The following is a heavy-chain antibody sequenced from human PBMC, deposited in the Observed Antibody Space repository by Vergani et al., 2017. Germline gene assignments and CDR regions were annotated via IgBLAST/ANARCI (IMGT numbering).Heavy chain of an antibody. J-gene: IGHJ3*02. V-gene: IGHV3-30*03. CDR3: ARDRGIVGAPNDAFDI. D-gene: IGHD1-26*01. Sequence: QVQLVESGGGVVQPGRSLRLSCAASGFTFSSYGMHWVRQAPGKGLEWVAVISYDGSNKYYADSVKGRFTISRDNSKNTLYLQMNSLRAEDTAVYYCARDRGIVGAPNDAFDIWGQGTMVTVSS. CDR2: ISYDGSNK. CDR1: GFTFSSYG.